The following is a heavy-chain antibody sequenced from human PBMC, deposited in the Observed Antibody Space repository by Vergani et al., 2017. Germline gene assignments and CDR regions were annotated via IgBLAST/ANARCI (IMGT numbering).Heavy chain of an antibody. V-gene: IGHV3-11*01. CDR3: ARATYTLRYFNDGRHQTNDY. CDR1: GFTFSDYY. CDR2: ISSSGSTI. J-gene: IGHJ4*02. Sequence: QVQLVESGGGLVKPGGSLRLSCAASGFTFSDYYMSWIRQAPGKGLEWVSYISSSGSTIYYADSVKGRFTISRDNAKNSLYLQMNSLRAEDTAVYYCARATYTLRYFNDGRHQTNDYWGQGTLVTVSS. D-gene: IGHD3-9*01.